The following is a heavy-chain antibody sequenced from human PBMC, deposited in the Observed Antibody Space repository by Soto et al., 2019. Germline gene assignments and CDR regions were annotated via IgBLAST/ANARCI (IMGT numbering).Heavy chain of an antibody. CDR2: IYYSGST. CDR3: AYWDSSGYYRPGAFDI. D-gene: IGHD3-22*01. Sequence: SLSLTCTVSGGSISSGGYYWSWIRQHPGKGLEWIGYIYYSGSTYYNPSLKSRVTISVDTSKNQFSLKLSSVTAADTAVYYCAYWDSSGYYRPGAFDIWGQGTMVTV. CDR1: GGSISSGGYY. V-gene: IGHV4-31*03. J-gene: IGHJ3*02.